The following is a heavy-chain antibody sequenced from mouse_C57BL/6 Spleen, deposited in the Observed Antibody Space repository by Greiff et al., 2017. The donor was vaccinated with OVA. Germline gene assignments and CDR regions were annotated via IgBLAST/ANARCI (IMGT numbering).Heavy chain of an antibody. D-gene: IGHD1-1*01. J-gene: IGHJ2*01. CDR3: ARRGPYYYGSSYWYFDY. V-gene: IGHV1-85*01. CDR2: IYPRDGST. Sequence: QVQLKESGPELVKPGASVKLSCKASGYTFTSYDINWVKQRPGQGLEWIGWIYPRDGSTKYNEKFKGKATLTVDTSSSTASMELHSLTSEDSAVYFCARRGPYYYGSSYWYFDYWGQGTTLTVSS. CDR1: GYTFTSYD.